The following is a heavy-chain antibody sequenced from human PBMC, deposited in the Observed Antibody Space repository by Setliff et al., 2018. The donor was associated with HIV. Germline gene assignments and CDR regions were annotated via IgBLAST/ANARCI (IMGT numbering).Heavy chain of an antibody. J-gene: IGHJ5*02. CDR2: IYHSGNT. D-gene: IGHD3-22*01. V-gene: IGHV4-38-2*02. Sequence: PSETLSLTCTVSGDSISSDFYWGWIRQPPGKGLEWIASIYHSGNTYYMPSLQSRVTISVDTSKNQFSLKLTSVTAADTAMYYCASRIYYYDESRVLREEGFVPWGQGTLVTVSS. CDR3: ASRIYYYDESRVLREEGFVP. CDR1: GDSISSDFY.